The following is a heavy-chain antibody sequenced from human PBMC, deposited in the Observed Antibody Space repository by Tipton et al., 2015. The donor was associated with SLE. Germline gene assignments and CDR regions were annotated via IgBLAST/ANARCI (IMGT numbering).Heavy chain of an antibody. Sequence: TLSLTCAAYGGSFSGYYWSWIRQPPGKGLEWIGEINHSGSTNYNPSLKSRVTISVDTSKNQFSLKLSSVTAADTAVYYCARGGYFDWLLYSYWYFDLWGRGTLVTVSS. CDR1: GGSFSGYY. CDR2: INHSGST. V-gene: IGHV4-34*01. CDR3: ARGGYFDWLLYSYWYFDL. D-gene: IGHD3-9*01. J-gene: IGHJ2*01.